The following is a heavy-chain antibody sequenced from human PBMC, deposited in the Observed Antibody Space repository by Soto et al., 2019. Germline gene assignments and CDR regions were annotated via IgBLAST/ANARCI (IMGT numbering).Heavy chain of an antibody. V-gene: IGHV3-48*03. Sequence: GGSLRLSCAASGFTFSRYEMNWVLQAPGKGLEWVSYISASGNTIYYADSVKGLFTISRDNAKNSLYLQMNSLRAEDTAVYYCVRGVVGYSYGYDYWGQGTLVTVSS. CDR3: VRGVVGYSYGYDY. CDR1: GFTFSRYE. D-gene: IGHD5-18*01. J-gene: IGHJ4*02. CDR2: ISASGNTI.